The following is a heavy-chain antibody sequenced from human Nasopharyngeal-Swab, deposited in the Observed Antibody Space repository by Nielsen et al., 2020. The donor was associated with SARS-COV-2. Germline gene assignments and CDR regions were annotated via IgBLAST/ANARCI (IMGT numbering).Heavy chain of an antibody. J-gene: IGHJ4*02. CDR2: IRSKANSYAT. CDR3: TSRYSYGL. V-gene: IGHV3-73*01. D-gene: IGHD5-18*01. Sequence: VRQAPGKGLEWVGRIRSKANSYATAYAASVKGRFTISRDDSKNTGYLQMNSLKTEDTAVYYCTSRYSYGLWGQGTLVTASS.